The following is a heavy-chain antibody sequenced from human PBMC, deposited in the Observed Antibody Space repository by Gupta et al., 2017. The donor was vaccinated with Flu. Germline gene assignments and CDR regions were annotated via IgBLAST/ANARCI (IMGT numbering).Heavy chain of an antibody. CDR2: LKQDGSDQ. J-gene: IGHJ5*02. CDR3: ARGSHDSKYRCFET. D-gene: IGHD4-4*01. CDR1: SHYW. Sequence: SHYWMSWVRHMPGKGLEWVATLKQDGSDQDYVDSVKGRFTISRDSDKNSLYLQMNGLRVEDTAVYYCARGSHDSKYRCFETWGQGTRVTVSS. V-gene: IGHV3-7*01.